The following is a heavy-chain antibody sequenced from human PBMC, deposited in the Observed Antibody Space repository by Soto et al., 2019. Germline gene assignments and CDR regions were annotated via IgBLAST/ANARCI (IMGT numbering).Heavy chain of an antibody. CDR3: ARALEYYYGSGSYQTWFDP. CDR1: GYTFTGFG. V-gene: IGHV1-18*01. CDR2: ISDYNGNV. D-gene: IGHD3-10*01. J-gene: IGHJ5*02. Sequence: ASVKVSCKASGYTFTGFGISWVRQAPGQGLEWMGWISDYNGNVKYAQKLQGRVTMTTDTSTSTAYMELTSLRSDDTAVYYCARALEYYYGSGSYQTWFDPWGQGTLVTVSS.